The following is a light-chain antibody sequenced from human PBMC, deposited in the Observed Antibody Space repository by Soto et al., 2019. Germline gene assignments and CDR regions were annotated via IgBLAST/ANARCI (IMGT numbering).Light chain of an antibody. J-gene: IGKJ2*01. CDR3: QQYGSSPPYT. V-gene: IGKV3-20*01. CDR1: QSVSSSY. Sequence: EFVLTQSPGTLSLSPGERATLSCRASQSVSSSYLAWYQQKPGQAPRLLIYGASSRATGIPDRFSGSGSGTDFTLTISRLEPEDFAVYYGQQYGSSPPYTFGEGTKLEIK. CDR2: GAS.